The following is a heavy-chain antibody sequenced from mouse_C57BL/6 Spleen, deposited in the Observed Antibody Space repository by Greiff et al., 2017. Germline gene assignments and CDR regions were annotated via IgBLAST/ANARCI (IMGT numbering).Heavy chain of an antibody. J-gene: IGHJ4*01. CDR2: INPGNGGT. CDR3: ARRPHSTTVVATDAMDY. CDR1: GYTFTSYW. D-gene: IGHD1-1*01. Sequence: QVQLQQPGTELVKPGASVKLSCKASGYTFTSYWMHWVKQRPGQGLEWIGNINPGNGGTNYNEKFKSKAKLTVDKSSSTAYMQLSSLTSEDSAVYYGARRPHSTTVVATDAMDYWGQGTSVTVSS. V-gene: IGHV1-53*01.